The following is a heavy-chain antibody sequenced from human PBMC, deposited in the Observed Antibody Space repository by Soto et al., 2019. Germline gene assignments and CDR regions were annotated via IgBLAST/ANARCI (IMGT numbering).Heavy chain of an antibody. D-gene: IGHD3-22*01. CDR2: ISGSGDFT. CDR1: GFPFSSYA. V-gene: IGHV3-23*01. Sequence: GGSLRLSCAASGFPFSSYAMSWVRQAPGKGLEWVSVISGSGDFTFYADSVKGRFTISRDNSKNTLYLQMNTLRAEDTAVYYSAKDLGDSPDYWGQGTLVTVSS. J-gene: IGHJ4*02. CDR3: AKDLGDSPDY.